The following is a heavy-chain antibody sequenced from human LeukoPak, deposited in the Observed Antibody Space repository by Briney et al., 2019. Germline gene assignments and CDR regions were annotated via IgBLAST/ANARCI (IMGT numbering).Heavy chain of an antibody. CDR2: IKPDGSEK. D-gene: IGHD3-3*01. CDR1: GFTFSSYW. CDR3: AKDLATIFGVVTHFDY. Sequence: PGGSLRLSCAASGFTFSSYWMSWVRQSPGKGLEWVANIKPDGSEKYFMDSVKGRFTISRDNAKNALYLEMNSLRAEDTAVYYCAKDLATIFGVVTHFDYWGQGTLVTVSS. J-gene: IGHJ4*02. V-gene: IGHV3-7*01.